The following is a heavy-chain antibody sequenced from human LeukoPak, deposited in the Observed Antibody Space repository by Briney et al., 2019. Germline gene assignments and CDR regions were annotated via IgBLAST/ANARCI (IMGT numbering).Heavy chain of an antibody. V-gene: IGHV3-33*01. J-gene: IGHJ4*02. Sequence: GRSLRLSCAASGFTFSSYGMHWVRQAPGKGLEWVAVIWYDGSNKYYADSVKGRFTISRDNSKNTLYLQMNSLRAEDTAVYYCARPTDYYDSSGWTYFDYWGQGTLVTVSS. CDR1: GFTFSSYG. CDR2: IWYDGSNK. D-gene: IGHD3-22*01. CDR3: ARPTDYYDSSGWTYFDY.